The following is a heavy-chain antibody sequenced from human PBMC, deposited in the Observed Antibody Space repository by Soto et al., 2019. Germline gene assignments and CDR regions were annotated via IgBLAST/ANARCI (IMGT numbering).Heavy chain of an antibody. CDR2: ISGSGGST. Sequence: GGPLRLSCAASGFTFSSYAMSWVRQAPGKGLEWVSAISGSGGSTYYADSVKGRFTISRDNSKNTLYLQMNSLRAEDTAVYYCAKTLEWFHYYMDVWGKGTTVTVSS. CDR1: GFTFSSYA. V-gene: IGHV3-23*01. D-gene: IGHD3-3*01. J-gene: IGHJ6*03. CDR3: AKTLEWFHYYMDV.